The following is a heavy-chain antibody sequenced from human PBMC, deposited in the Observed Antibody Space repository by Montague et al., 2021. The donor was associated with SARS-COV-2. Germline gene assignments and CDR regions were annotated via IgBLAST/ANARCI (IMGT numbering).Heavy chain of an antibody. V-gene: IGHV4-39*07. CDR3: ARDDIVLQGVTKGMDV. CDR1: GGSISSSNYY. D-gene: IGHD3-10*01. J-gene: IGHJ6*02. Sequence: SETLSLTCTVSGGSISSSNYYWGWIRQPQGQGLEWIGNMYYSGSTYYNPSLKSRVTISIDTSKNQFSLKLSSVTAADTAVYYCARDDIVLQGVTKGMDVWGQGTTVTVSS. CDR2: MYYSGST.